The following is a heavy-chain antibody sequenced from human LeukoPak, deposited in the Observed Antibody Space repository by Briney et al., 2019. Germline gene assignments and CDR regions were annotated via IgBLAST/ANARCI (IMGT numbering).Heavy chain of an antibody. J-gene: IGHJ3*02. Sequence: GASVKVSCKASGYTFTSYDINWVRQATGQGLEWMGWMNPNSGNTGYAQKFQGRVTMTRNTSISTAYMELSSLRSEDTAVYYCARGKYSGSYSRGAFDIWGQGTMVTVSS. CDR1: GYTFTSYD. CDR2: MNPNSGNT. D-gene: IGHD1-26*01. V-gene: IGHV1-8*01. CDR3: ARGKYSGSYSRGAFDI.